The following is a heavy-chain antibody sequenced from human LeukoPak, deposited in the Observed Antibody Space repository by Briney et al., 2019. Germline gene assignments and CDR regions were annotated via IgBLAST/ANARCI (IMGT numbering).Heavy chain of an antibody. V-gene: IGHV3-33*08. J-gene: IGHJ4*02. CDR2: IWYDGSNK. Sequence: GGSLRLSCAASGFTFSSYWMHWVRQAPGKGLEWVAVIWYDGSNKYYADSVKGRFTISRDNSKNTLYLQMNSLRAEDTAVYYCARARGDEYSTNNFDYWGQGTLVTVSS. D-gene: IGHD6-6*01. CDR1: GFTFSSYW. CDR3: ARARGDEYSTNNFDY.